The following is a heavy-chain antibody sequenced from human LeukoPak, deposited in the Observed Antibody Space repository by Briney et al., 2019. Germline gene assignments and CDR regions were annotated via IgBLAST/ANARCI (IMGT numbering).Heavy chain of an antibody. CDR2: IWYDGSNK. CDR3: ARDQEAGYGDYGGYDAFDI. Sequence: PGGSLRLSCAASGFTFSSYGMHWVRQAPGKGLEWVAVIWYDGSNKYYADSVKGRFTISRDNSKNTLDLQMNSLRAEDTAVYYCARDQEAGYGDYGGYDAFDIWGQGTMVTVSS. D-gene: IGHD4-17*01. CDR1: GFTFSSYG. V-gene: IGHV3-33*01. J-gene: IGHJ3*02.